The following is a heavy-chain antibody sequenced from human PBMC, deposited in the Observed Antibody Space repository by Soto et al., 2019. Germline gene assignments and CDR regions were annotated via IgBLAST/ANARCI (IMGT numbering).Heavy chain of an antibody. J-gene: IGHJ6*02. CDR3: ARDAAQGYGGNTYYYYGMDV. Sequence: GASVKVSCKASGGTFSSYAISWVRQAPGQGLEWMGGIIPIFGTANYAQKFQGRVTITADKSTSTAYMELSSLRSEDTAVYYCARDAAQGYGGNTYYYYGMDVWGQGTTVTVSS. CDR2: IIPIFGTA. V-gene: IGHV1-69*06. D-gene: IGHD4-17*01. CDR1: GGTFSSYA.